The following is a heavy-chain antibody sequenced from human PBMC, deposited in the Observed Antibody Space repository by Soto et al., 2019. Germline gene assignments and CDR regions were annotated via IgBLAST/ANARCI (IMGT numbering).Heavy chain of an antibody. J-gene: IGHJ6*03. V-gene: IGHV3-23*01. CDR1: GFTFSNFA. CDR2: ISGSGTST. CDR3: ANRPGYYMGV. Sequence: EVQLLESGGALVQPGGSLRLSCAASGFTFSNFAMSWVRQAPGKGLEWVSAISGSGTSTYYADSVKGRFSISRDNSKNTLYLQMNSLRAEDTAVYYCANRPGYYMGVWGKGTPVTVSS.